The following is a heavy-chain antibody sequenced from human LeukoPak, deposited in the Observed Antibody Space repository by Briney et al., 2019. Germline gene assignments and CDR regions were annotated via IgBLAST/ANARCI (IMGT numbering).Heavy chain of an antibody. V-gene: IGHV4-31*03. CDR3: ARGLYDTSGYHFDY. Sequence: SETLSLTCTVSGGSISSDSYYWSWIRQRPGLGLEWIGYVYYTGSTYYNPSLRSRIILSLDTSEKQISLRLTSVTATDSAVYYCARGLYDTSGYHFDYWGQGTLVTVSS. J-gene: IGHJ4*02. D-gene: IGHD3-22*01. CDR1: GGSISSDSYY. CDR2: VYYTGST.